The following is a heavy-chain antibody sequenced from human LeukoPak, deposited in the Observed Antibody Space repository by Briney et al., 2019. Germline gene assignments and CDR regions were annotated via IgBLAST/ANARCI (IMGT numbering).Heavy chain of an antibody. CDR1: GYTFTGYY. CDR3: ARLVLSGESYLYDY. V-gene: IGHV1-2*02. J-gene: IGHJ4*02. Sequence: ASVKVSCKASGYTFTGYYIHWVRQAPGQGLEWMGWINPNSGATNYAQKFQGSVTLTRDTSISTAYIELSRLTSDDTAVYYCARLVLSGESYLYDYWGQGTLVTVSS. CDR2: INPNSGAT. D-gene: IGHD2-8*02.